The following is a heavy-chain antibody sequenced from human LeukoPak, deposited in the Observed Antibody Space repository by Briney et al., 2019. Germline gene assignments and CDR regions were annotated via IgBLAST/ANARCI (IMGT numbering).Heavy chain of an antibody. V-gene: IGHV1-2*02. CDR1: GYTFTGYY. CDR2: INNNSGGT. Sequence: GASVKLSCKASGYTFTGYYMHWVRQAPGQGLECMGWINNNSGGTNCAEKFQGRVTMTRDTSISTAYMELSRLRSDDTAVYYCARASQWLDAFDIWGQGTMVTVSS. D-gene: IGHD6-19*01. J-gene: IGHJ3*02. CDR3: ARASQWLDAFDI.